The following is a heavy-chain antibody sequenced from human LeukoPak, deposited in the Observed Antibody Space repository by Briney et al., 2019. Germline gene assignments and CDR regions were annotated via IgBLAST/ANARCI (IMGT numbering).Heavy chain of an antibody. D-gene: IGHD3-16*01. J-gene: IGHJ4*02. CDR2: IYISDST. CDR1: GGSITSGSYY. Sequence: SQTLSLTCIVSGGSITSGSYYWNWIRQPAGKGLEWIGRIYISDSTNYNPSLKSRVTISVDTSKNQFSLNLSSVSAADTAVYYCARGRLGDSFDYWGQGILVTVSS. V-gene: IGHV4-61*02. CDR3: ARGRLGDSFDY.